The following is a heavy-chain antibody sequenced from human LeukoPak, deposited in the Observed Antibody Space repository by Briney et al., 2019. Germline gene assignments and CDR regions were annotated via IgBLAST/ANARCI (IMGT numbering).Heavy chain of an antibody. CDR3: ARDTAMAFYYMDV. CDR1: GYTFTGYY. V-gene: IGHV1-2*02. CDR2: INPNSGGT. D-gene: IGHD5-18*01. Sequence: GAPVKVSCKASGYTFTGYYMHWVRQAPGQGLEWMGWINPNSGGTNYAQKFQGRVTMTRDTSISTAYMELSRLRSDDTAVYYCARDTAMAFYYMDVWGKGTTVTVSS. J-gene: IGHJ6*03.